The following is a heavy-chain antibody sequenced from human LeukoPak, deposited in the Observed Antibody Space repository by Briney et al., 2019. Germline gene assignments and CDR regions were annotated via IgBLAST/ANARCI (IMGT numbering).Heavy chain of an antibody. J-gene: IGHJ4*02. V-gene: IGHV3-48*02. D-gene: IGHD5-24*01. CDR3: EDGIRDAFDY. Sequence: GWSLRLSCAATAFSFTTYGMHSVRHATGKGLDWISHIRTTAEGAKYAYYADSVKGRVTISRDDGKNTLYLHMNSLRDDDTSFYQAEDGIRDAFDYWGQGILVTVSS. CDR1: AFSFTTYG. CDR2: IRTTAEGAKYA.